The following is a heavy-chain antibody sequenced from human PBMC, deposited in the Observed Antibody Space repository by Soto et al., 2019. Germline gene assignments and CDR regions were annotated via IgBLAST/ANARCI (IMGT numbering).Heavy chain of an antibody. D-gene: IGHD3-3*01. CDR2: INSDGSST. Sequence: VGSLRLSCAASGFTFSSYWMHWVRQAPGKGLVWVSRINSDGSSTSYADSVKGRFTISRDNAKNTLYLQMNSLRAEDTAVYYCASSPYYDFWSGYPYPLYWGQGTLVTVSS. CDR3: ASSPYYDFWSGYPYPLY. V-gene: IGHV3-74*01. J-gene: IGHJ4*02. CDR1: GFTFSSYW.